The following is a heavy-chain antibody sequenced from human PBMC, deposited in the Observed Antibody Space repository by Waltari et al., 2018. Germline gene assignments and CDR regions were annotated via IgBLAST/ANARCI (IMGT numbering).Heavy chain of an antibody. CDR1: GGSISSYY. CDR3: AREGVVGIAAASTYYYYMDV. CDR2: IYTSGST. Sequence: QVQLQESGPGLVKPSETLSLTCTVSGGSISSYYWSWIRQPAGTGMEWIGRIYTSGSTNYNPSLKSRVTMSVDTSKNQFSLKLSSVTAAYTAVYYCAREGVVGIAAASTYYYYMDVWGKGTTVTVSS. J-gene: IGHJ6*03. D-gene: IGHD6-13*01. V-gene: IGHV4-4*07.